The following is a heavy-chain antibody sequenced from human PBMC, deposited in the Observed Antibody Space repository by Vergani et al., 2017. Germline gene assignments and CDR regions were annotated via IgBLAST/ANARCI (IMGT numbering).Heavy chain of an antibody. Sequence: QVQLVQSGAEVKKPGSSVKVSCMASGGTFSSYAISWVRQAPGQGLEWMGGIIPIFGTANYAQKFQGRVTITADESTSTSYMELSSLRAEDTAVYYCARPRREGYNYYYGYGMDGWGQGTTVTVSS. CDR1: GGTFSSYA. J-gene: IGHJ6*02. CDR3: ARPRREGYNYYYGYGMDG. D-gene: IGHD5-24*01. V-gene: IGHV1-69*12. CDR2: IIPIFGTA.